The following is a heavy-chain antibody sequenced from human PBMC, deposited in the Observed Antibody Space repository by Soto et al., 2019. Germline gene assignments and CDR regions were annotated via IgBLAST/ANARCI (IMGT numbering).Heavy chain of an antibody. CDR2: INANSGVT. Sequence: ASVKVSFKACRYTFTDYYVHWLRQSPGQGLEWMGWINANSGVTKFPQKFQGRVIMTRGTSISTVYMELSRLTSDDTAVYYCGGGPGFLSDLWGQGIQVTVSS. D-gene: IGHD3-3*01. V-gene: IGHV1-2*02. J-gene: IGHJ5*02. CDR1: RYTFTDYY. CDR3: GGGPGFLSDL.